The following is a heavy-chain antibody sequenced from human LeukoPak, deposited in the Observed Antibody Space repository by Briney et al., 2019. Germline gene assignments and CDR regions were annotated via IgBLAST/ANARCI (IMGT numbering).Heavy chain of an antibody. J-gene: IGHJ4*02. CDR1: GGSISSYY. D-gene: IGHD6-6*01. CDR2: IYTSGST. V-gene: IGHV4-4*09. Sequence: SETLSLTRTVSGGSISSYYWSWIRQPPGKGLEWIGYIYTSGSTNYNPSLKSRVIISVDTSKNQFSLKLSSVTAADTAVYYCARMYSSSSWWDYWGQGTLVTVSS. CDR3: ARMYSSSSWWDY.